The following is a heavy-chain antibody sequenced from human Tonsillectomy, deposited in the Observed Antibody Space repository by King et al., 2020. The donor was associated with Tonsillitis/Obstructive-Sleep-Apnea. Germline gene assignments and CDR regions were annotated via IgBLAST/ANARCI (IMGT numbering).Heavy chain of an antibody. CDR2: ISSSSSYT. V-gene: IGHV3-11*05. J-gene: IGHJ6*03. CDR1: GFTFSDYY. CDR3: ARDRMAYNWNHPCYMDV. D-gene: IGHD1-14*01. Sequence: VQLVESGGGLVKPGGSLRLSCAASGFTFSDYYMSWVRQAPGKGLEWVSYISSSSSYTNYADSVKGRFTISRDNAKNSLYLQMNSLRAEDTAVNYCARDRMAYNWNHPCYMDVGGKGTTVTVSS.